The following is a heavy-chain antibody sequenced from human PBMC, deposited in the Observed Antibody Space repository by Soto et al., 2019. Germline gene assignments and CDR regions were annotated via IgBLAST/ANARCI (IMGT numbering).Heavy chain of an antibody. D-gene: IGHD2-2*01. CDR1: GFTFNSYG. V-gene: IGHV3-30*18. J-gene: IGHJ6*02. CDR2: ISYDGSNT. CDR3: AKDLECSSSNCYLGYSYYGTDV. Sequence: QPGGSLRLSCAASGFTFNSYGMHWVRQAPGKGLEWVAVISYDGSNTYHADSVKGRFTISRDNSKNTLYLQMNSLRAEDTAVYYCAKDLECSSSNCYLGYSYYGTDVWGQGTRSPSP.